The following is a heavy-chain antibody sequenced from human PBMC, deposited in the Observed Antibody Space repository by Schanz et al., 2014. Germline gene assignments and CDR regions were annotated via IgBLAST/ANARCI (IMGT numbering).Heavy chain of an antibody. D-gene: IGHD4-17*01. CDR1: GGTLQSYT. V-gene: IGHV1-69*04. CDR3: AKDRGADYGDYGFAFDI. J-gene: IGHJ3*02. CDR2: FVPRLRVA. Sequence: QVQLVQSGAEVKKPGSSVKVSCKASGGTLQSYTFSWVRQAPGQGLEWMGRFVPRLRVALYAQNFRGRVTITADSSTNTAYQEVSSLRSDDTAVFYCAKDRGADYGDYGFAFDIWGQGTTVTVSS.